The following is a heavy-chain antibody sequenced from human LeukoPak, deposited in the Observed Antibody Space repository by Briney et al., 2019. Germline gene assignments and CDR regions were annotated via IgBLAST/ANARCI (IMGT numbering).Heavy chain of an antibody. CDR2: ISSSSSYI. CDR1: GFTFSSYS. CDR3: ARPKQSSFSSGWVYYYYGMDV. D-gene: IGHD6-19*01. V-gene: IGHV3-21*05. Sequence: GGSLRLSCAASGFTFSSYSMNWVRQAPGKGLEWVSFISSSSSYIYYADSVKGRFTISRDNAKNSLYLQMNSLRAEDTAVYYCARPKQSSFSSGWVYYYYGMDVWGQGTTVTVSS. J-gene: IGHJ6*02.